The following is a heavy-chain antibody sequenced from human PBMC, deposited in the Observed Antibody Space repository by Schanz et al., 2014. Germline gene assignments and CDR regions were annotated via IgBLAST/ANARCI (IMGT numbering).Heavy chain of an antibody. Sequence: VQLVESGGGVVQPGGSLRLSCAASGFSFSTYWMSWVRQAPGKGLEWVSAISGRDGSTYYADSVRGRFTISRDNSKNTLYLQMNSLRAEDTAVYYCANNWNLDYWGQGTLVTVSS. V-gene: IGHV3-23*04. CDR1: GFSFSTYW. CDR3: ANNWNLDY. CDR2: ISGRDGST. J-gene: IGHJ4*02. D-gene: IGHD1-20*01.